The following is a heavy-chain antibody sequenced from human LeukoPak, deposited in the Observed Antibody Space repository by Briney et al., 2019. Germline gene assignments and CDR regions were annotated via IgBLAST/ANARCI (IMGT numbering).Heavy chain of an antibody. V-gene: IGHV4-39*01. D-gene: IGHD3-10*01. Sequence: SETLSLTCTVSGGSFSNSNYYWSWIRQPPGKELEWIASINYGGTTYYNPSLKSRVTISVDTSKSQFSLRLSSVTAADTAVYLCARYVVYGSGKYYFGYWGQGSLVTVSS. CDR2: INYGGTT. J-gene: IGHJ4*02. CDR1: GGSFSNSNYY. CDR3: ARYVVYGSGKYYFGY.